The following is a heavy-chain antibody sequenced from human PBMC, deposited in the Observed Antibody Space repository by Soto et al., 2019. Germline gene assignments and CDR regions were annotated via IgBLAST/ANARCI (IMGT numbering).Heavy chain of an antibody. V-gene: IGHV4-59*08. J-gene: IGHJ4*02. D-gene: IGHD5-18*01. CDR1: GGSISSYY. CDR2: VYYSGYT. CDR3: ARLKDTAMVTPIDY. Sequence: SETLSLTCTVSGGSISSYYWSWIRQPPGKGPEWIGYVYYSGYTNYNPSLKSRVTISIDTSKNQFSLRLSSVTAADTAVYYCARLKDTAMVTPIDYWGQGTLVTVSS.